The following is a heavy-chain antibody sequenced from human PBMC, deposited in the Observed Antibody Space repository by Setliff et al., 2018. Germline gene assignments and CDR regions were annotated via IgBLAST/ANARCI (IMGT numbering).Heavy chain of an antibody. CDR3: SRLVRFCTTSTCQGASASEH. Sequence: ASVKVSCKASGYTFAGYYMHWVRQAPGQGLEWMGWINPNSGGANYAQKFQGRVTMTRDTSISTGYMELSRLRSDDTAVYYCSRLVRFCTTSTCQGASASEHWGQGTLVTVSS. CDR2: INPNSGGA. J-gene: IGHJ4*02. V-gene: IGHV1-2*02. D-gene: IGHD2-8*01. CDR1: GYTFAGYY.